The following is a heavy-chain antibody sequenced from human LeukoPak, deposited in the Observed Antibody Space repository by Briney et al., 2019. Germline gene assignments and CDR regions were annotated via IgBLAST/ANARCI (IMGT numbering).Heavy chain of an antibody. CDR3: AKDLEGVAGGAFDI. D-gene: IGHD3-16*01. CDR2: IRYDGSNK. CDR1: GFTFSSYG. Sequence: GGSLRLSCAASGFTFSSYGMHWVRQAPGKGLEGVAFIRYDGSNKYYADSVKGRFTISRDNSKNTLYLQMNSLRAEDTAVYYCAKDLEGVAGGAFDIWGQGTMVTVSS. J-gene: IGHJ3*02. V-gene: IGHV3-30*02.